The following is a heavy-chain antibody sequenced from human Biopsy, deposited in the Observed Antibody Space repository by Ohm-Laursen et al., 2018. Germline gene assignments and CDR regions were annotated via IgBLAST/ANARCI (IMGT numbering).Heavy chain of an antibody. CDR2: INPIGSTT. D-gene: IGHD6-19*01. CDR1: GYSFTSDD. CDR3: TRNTGWYGDLYYFDY. Sequence: PSVYASRKASGYSFTSDDMHWARQAPGQGLEWMGMINPIGSTTSYPQIFQGRVTMTRDTSKSTVYMELSSLRSADTAVYFCTRNTGWYGDLYYFDYWGQGTLVTVSS. J-gene: IGHJ4*02. V-gene: IGHV1-46*01.